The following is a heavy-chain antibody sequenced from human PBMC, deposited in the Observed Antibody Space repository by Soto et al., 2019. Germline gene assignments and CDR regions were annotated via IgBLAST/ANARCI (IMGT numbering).Heavy chain of an antibody. CDR2: IIPILGIA. Sequence: QVQLVQSGAEAKKPGASVKVSCKASGGTFSSYTISCVRQAPGQGLEWMGRIIPILGIANYAHTFQGRVRITAEKCTSTAYMELSSLRSEETAVYYCARDPLDCYNSRDIWGEGTMVTVSS. D-gene: IGHD2-21*01. V-gene: IGHV1-69*08. CDR3: ARDPLDCYNSRDI. J-gene: IGHJ3*02. CDR1: GGTFSSYT.